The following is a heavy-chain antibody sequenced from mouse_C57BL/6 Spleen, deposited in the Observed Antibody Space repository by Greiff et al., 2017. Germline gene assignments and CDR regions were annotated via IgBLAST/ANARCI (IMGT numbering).Heavy chain of an antibody. V-gene: IGHV1-69*01. J-gene: IGHJ4*01. CDR1: GYTFTSYW. CDR2: IDPSDSYT. CDR3: ATIYYYGSSPYYYAMDY. D-gene: IGHD1-1*01. Sequence: VQLQQPGAELVMPGASVKLSCKASGYTFTSYWMHWVKQRPGQGLEWIGEIDPSDSYTNYNQKFKGKSTLTVDKSSSTAYMQLSSLTSEDSAVYYCATIYYYGSSPYYYAMDYWGQGTSVTVSS.